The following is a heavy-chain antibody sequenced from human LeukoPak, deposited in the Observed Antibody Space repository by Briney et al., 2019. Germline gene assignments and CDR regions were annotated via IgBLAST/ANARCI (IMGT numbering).Heavy chain of an antibody. CDR1: GYTLTELS. Sequence: ASVKLSCKVSGYTLTELSMHWVRQGPGKGLEWMGGFDPEDGETIYAQKFQGRVTMTEDTSTDTAYMELSSLRSEDTAVYYCATDVYYYDSSGYYDIWGQGTMVTVSS. J-gene: IGHJ3*02. V-gene: IGHV1-24*01. D-gene: IGHD3-22*01. CDR3: ATDVYYYDSSGYYDI. CDR2: FDPEDGET.